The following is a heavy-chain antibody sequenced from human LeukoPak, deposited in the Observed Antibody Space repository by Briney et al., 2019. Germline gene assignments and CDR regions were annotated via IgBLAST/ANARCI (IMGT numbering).Heavy chain of an antibody. Sequence: SETLSLTCTVSGGSISSYYWSWIRQPPGKGLEWIGFIYTSGSTNDNPSLKSRVTISVDTSKNQFSLKLSSVTAADTAVYYCARREYVVSTAFDIWGQGTMVTVSS. V-gene: IGHV4-4*08. CDR3: ARREYVVSTAFDI. D-gene: IGHD2-15*01. J-gene: IGHJ3*02. CDR1: GGSISSYY. CDR2: IYTSGST.